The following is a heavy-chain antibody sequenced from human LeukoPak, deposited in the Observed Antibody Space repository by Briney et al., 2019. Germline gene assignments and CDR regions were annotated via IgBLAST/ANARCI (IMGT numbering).Heavy chain of an antibody. Sequence: GGSLRLSCAASGFTFRSYAMHWVRKAPGEGLEWVAVISYEGSNKYYADSVKGRFTTFKDNAKITLYLQMSSLRAEDTAVYYCARGGIVGPTSYFYYGMDVWGQGTTVTVSS. CDR2: ISYEGSNK. CDR1: GFTFRSYA. D-gene: IGHD1-26*01. V-gene: IGHV3-30-3*01. J-gene: IGHJ6*02. CDR3: ARGGIVGPTSYFYYGMDV.